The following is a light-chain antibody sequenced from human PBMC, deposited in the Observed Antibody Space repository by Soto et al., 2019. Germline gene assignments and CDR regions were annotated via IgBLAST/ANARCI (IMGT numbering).Light chain of an antibody. CDR1: SSDVGAYNY. J-gene: IGLJ2*01. Sequence: QSVLTQPPSASGSPGQSVTNSCAGTSSDVGAYNYVSWYQQHPGKAPKLMIYEVTKRPSGVPDRFSGSKSGNTASLTVSGLQVEDEADYYCSSHAGTKVVFGGGTKLTVL. V-gene: IGLV2-8*01. CDR3: SSHAGTKVV. CDR2: EVT.